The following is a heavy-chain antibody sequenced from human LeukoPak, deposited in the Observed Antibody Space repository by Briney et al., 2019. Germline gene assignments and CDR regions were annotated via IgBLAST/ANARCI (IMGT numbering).Heavy chain of an antibody. V-gene: IGHV4-39*01. CDR3: ARPAVEMATIPLDY. Sequence: SETLSLTCTVSGGSISSSSYYWGWIRHPPGKGLEWIGSIYYSGSTYYPPSLKSRVTISVDRSKNQFSLKLSSVTAADTAVYYCARPAVEMATIPLDYWGQGTLVTVS. CDR2: IYYSGST. D-gene: IGHD5-24*01. CDR1: GGSISSSSYY. J-gene: IGHJ4*02.